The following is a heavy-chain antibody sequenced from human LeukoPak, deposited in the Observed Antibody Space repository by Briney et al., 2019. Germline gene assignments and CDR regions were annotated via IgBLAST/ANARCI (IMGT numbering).Heavy chain of an antibody. V-gene: IGHV4-38-2*02. J-gene: IGHJ4*02. CDR3: ARVGVAGSLGFDY. Sequence: SETLSLTCTVSGYSISSGYYWGWIRQPPGKGLEWFGNIYHSGSTYYNPSLKSRVTISVDTSKNQFSLILSSVTAADTAVYYCARVGVAGSLGFDYWGQGTLVTVSS. CDR2: IYHSGST. D-gene: IGHD3-3*01. CDR1: GYSISSGYY.